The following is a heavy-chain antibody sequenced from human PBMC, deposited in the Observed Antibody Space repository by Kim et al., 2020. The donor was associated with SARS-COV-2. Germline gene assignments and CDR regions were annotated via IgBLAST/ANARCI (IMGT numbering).Heavy chain of an antibody. CDR2: ITSSGSPI. Sequence: GGSLRLSCATSGFTFSSYSMNWVRQAPGKGLEWLSFITSSGSPIYYADSVRGRLTIARDNPKRSLYLQMDSLRDDDTAVYYCARSNTVVAAAGTGNWYFEPWGRGTQVTVSS. D-gene: IGHD6-13*01. V-gene: IGHV3-48*02. J-gene: IGHJ2*01. CDR3: ARSNTVVAAAGTGNWYFEP. CDR1: GFTFSSYS.